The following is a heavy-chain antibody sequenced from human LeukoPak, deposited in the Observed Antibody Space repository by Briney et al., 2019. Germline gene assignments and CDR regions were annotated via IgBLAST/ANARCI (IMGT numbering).Heavy chain of an antibody. J-gene: IGHJ4*02. CDR2: INATHGGT. CDR1: GYTFTGYY. D-gene: IGHD4-17*01. CDR3: AIVTTADGY. V-gene: IGHV1-2*02. Sequence: ASVKVSCKASGYTFTGYYIHWVRQTPGQGLEWMGWINATHGGTNFAQKFQGRVTMTRDSSISTAYMELGRLRSDDTAMYYCAIVTTADGYWGQGTPLTVSS.